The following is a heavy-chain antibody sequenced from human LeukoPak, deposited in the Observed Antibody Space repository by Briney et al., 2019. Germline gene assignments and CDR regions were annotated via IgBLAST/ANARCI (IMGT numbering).Heavy chain of an antibody. D-gene: IGHD2-2*01. Sequence: SETLSLTCAVYGGSFSGYYWSWIRQPPGKGLEWIGEINHSGSTNYNPSLKSRVTISVDTSNNQFSLKLNSVTAADTAVYYCARGLSSDYWGQGTLVTVSS. CDR1: GGSFSGYY. V-gene: IGHV4-34*01. CDR2: INHSGST. J-gene: IGHJ4*02. CDR3: ARGLSSDY.